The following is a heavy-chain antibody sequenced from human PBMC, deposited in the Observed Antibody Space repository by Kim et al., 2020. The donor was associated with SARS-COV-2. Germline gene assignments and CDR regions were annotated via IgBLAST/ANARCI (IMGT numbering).Heavy chain of an antibody. J-gene: IGHJ4*02. V-gene: IGHV3-30*02. D-gene: IGHD1-26*01. CDR3: AKGFSGSYYSAFDY. Sequence: AASVKGRFTISRDNSKNTLYLQMNSLRAEDTAVYYCAKGFSGSYYSAFDYWGQGTLVTVSS.